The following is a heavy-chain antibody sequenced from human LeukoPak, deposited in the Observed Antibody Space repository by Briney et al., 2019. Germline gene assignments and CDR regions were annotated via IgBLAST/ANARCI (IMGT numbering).Heavy chain of an antibody. CDR3: AKDRGFSYGFDS. CDR1: GFTFNSFA. CDR2: ISGSGEST. V-gene: IGHV3-23*01. D-gene: IGHD5-18*01. J-gene: IGHJ4*02. Sequence: AESLRLSCAASGFTFNSFAIAWVRQAPGEGLEFVSAISGSGESTFYADSVKGRFAISRDPSKNTVFLHMNSLRADDTAIYYCAKDRGFSYGFDSWGQGTLVTVSS.